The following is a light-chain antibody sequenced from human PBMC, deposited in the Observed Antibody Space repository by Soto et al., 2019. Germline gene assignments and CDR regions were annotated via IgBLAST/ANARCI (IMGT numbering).Light chain of an antibody. V-gene: IGLV2-14*03. Sequence: QSALTQPASVSGSPGQSITISCAGTSTDIGGTNYVSWYQQHPGKAPKLMIYGVSNRPSGVSNRFSGSKSGNTASLPTSGLHDEEEEYYFCCSSRGSSSTLYVCGTGTKVTVL. CDR1: STDIGGTNY. J-gene: IGLJ1*01. CDR2: GVS. CDR3: CSSRGSSSTLYV.